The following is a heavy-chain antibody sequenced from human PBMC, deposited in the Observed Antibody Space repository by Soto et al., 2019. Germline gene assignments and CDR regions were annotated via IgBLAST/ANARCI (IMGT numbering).Heavy chain of an antibody. Sequence: GGSLRLSCAASGFTFSSYSMNWVRQAPGKGLEWVSYISSSSSTIYYADSVKGRFTISRDNAKNSLYLQMNSLRDEDTAVYYCARRMVGATISLVDYWGQGTLVTVSS. D-gene: IGHD1-26*01. CDR1: GFTFSSYS. CDR2: ISSSSSTI. V-gene: IGHV3-48*02. CDR3: ARRMVGATISLVDY. J-gene: IGHJ4*02.